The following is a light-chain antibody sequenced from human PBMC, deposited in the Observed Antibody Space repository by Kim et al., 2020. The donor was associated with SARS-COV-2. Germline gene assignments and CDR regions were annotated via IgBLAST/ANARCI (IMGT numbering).Light chain of an antibody. J-gene: IGLJ3*02. CDR2: DVS. Sequence: GQSLTISCTGTSRDVGGYNYVSWYQQHPGKAPKRLIYDVSNRPSGVSNRFSGSKSGNTASLTISGLQAEDEADYYCSSYTSSSTLGFGGGTQLTVL. CDR3: SSYTSSSTLG. CDR1: SRDVGGYNY. V-gene: IGLV2-14*03.